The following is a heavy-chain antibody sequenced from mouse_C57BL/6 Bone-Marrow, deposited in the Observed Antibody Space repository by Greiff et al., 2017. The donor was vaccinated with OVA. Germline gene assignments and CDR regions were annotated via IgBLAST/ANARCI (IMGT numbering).Heavy chain of an antibody. CDR1: GYSITSGYY. Sequence: EVKLLESGPGLVKPSQSLSLTCSVTGYSITSGYYWNWIRQFPGNKLEWMGYISYDGSNNYNPSLKNRISITRDTSKNQFFLKFNSVTTEDTATYYCARDGGYYASSPYYFDYWGQGTTLTVSS. J-gene: IGHJ2*01. D-gene: IGHD1-1*01. CDR2: ISYDGSN. CDR3: ARDGGYYASSPYYFDY. V-gene: IGHV3-6*01.